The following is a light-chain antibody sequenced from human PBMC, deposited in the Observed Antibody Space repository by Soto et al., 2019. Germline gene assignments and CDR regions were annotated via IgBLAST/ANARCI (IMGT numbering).Light chain of an antibody. CDR1: SSNIGKNY. CDR2: DTN. CDR3: GTCDTSLSAVV. V-gene: IGLV1-51*01. Sequence: QSVLTQPPSVSAAPGQKVTISCSGASSNIGKNYVSWYQQLPGTAAKLLIFDTNKRPSGIPDRFSGSKSGTSAALDINALLTGDEAAYYGGTCDTSLSAVVFVGGTKLTVL. J-gene: IGLJ2*01.